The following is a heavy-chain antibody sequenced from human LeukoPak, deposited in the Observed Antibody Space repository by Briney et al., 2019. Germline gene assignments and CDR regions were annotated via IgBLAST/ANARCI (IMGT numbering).Heavy chain of an antibody. Sequence: PGGSLRLSCVASGFTFTRYWMTWVRQAPGKGLEWVASISQNGNEKYHVDSVKGRFIISRDNPKKSLYLEMTNLRAEDTALYYCAKATDDFWSGYPGFDCWGQGALVTVSS. D-gene: IGHD3-3*01. V-gene: IGHV3-7*01. CDR3: AKATDDFWSGYPGFDC. J-gene: IGHJ4*02. CDR2: ISQNGNEK. CDR1: GFTFTRYW.